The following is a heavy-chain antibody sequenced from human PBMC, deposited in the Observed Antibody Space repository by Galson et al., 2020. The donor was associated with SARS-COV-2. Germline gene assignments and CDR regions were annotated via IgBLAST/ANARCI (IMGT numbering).Heavy chain of an antibody. D-gene: IGHD3-10*01. V-gene: IGHV4-39*02. Sequence: SETLSLTCTVSGGSISDSSYYWDWIRQSPGKGLEWIGSIYYSGSTNYNPSLEGRVTISTFTSKNQFSLKVNSLTAADTAVYYCARGSGSYYYFHHWGQGTLVTVSS. J-gene: IGHJ1*01. CDR3: ARGSGSYYYFHH. CDR2: IYYSGST. CDR1: GGSISDSSYY.